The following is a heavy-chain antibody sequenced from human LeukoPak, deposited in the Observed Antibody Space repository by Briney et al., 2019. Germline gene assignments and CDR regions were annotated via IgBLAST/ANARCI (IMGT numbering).Heavy chain of an antibody. D-gene: IGHD3-10*01. CDR3: ARAYYYGSGSQLGAFDI. CDR2: IIPILGIA. Sequence: SVKVSCKASGGTFSSYAISWVRQAPGQGLEWMGRIIPILGIANYAQKFQGRVTITADKSTSTAYMELSSLRSEDTAVYYCARAYYYGSGSQLGAFDIWGQGTMVTVSS. J-gene: IGHJ3*02. CDR1: GGTFSSYA. V-gene: IGHV1-69*04.